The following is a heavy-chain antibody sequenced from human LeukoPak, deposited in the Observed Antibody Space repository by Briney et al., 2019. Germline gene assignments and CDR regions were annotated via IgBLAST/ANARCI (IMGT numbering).Heavy chain of an antibody. CDR2: INHSGST. D-gene: IGHD2-2*01. CDR1: GGSFSGYY. Sequence: PSETLSLTCAVYGGSFSGYYWSWIRQPPGKGLEWIGEINHSGSTNYNPSLESRVTISVDTSKNQFSLKLSSVTAADTAVYYCARGRGYCSSTSCYLPPPCRYDAFDIWGQGTMVTVSS. V-gene: IGHV4-34*01. J-gene: IGHJ3*02. CDR3: ARGRGYCSSTSCYLPPPCRYDAFDI.